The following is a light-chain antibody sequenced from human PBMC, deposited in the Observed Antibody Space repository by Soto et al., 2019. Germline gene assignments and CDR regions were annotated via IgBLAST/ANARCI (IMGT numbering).Light chain of an antibody. V-gene: IGLV1-47*02. CDR2: SNN. J-gene: IGLJ2*01. Sequence: QAVVTQPPSASGTPGQRVTISCSGGGSDIGSNYVYWYQQVPGTAPKLLIQSNNQRPSGVPDRISGSKSGTSASLAISGLRSEDEADYYCVAWDDNLSGWVFGGGTKLTVL. CDR1: GSDIGSNY. CDR3: VAWDDNLSGWV.